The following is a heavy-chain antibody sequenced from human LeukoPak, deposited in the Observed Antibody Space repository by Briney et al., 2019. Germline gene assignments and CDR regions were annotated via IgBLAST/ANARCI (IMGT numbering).Heavy chain of an antibody. CDR1: GYTFTGYY. D-gene: IGHD2-15*01. CDR2: INPNSGGT. Sequence: GASVKVSCKASGYTFTGYYMHWVRQAPGQGLEWMGWINPNSGGTNYAQKFQGWVTMTRDTSISTAYMELSRLRSDDTAVYYCARGLDCSGGSCYLDYWGQGTLVTVSS. CDR3: ARGLDCSGGSCYLDY. V-gene: IGHV1-2*04. J-gene: IGHJ4*02.